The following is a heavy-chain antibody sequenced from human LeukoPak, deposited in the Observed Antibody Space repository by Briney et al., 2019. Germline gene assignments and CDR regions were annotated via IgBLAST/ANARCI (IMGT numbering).Heavy chain of an antibody. CDR3: ARAQLTPGTTVRGDPKRGKRYYFDY. J-gene: IGHJ4*02. Sequence: GASVKVSCKASGYTFTSYDINWVRQATGQGLEWMGWMNPNSGNTGYAQKFQGRVTMTRNTSISTAYMELSSLRSEDTAVYYCARAQLTPGTTVRGDPKRGKRYYFDYWGQGTLVTVSS. CDR2: MNPNSGNT. V-gene: IGHV1-8*01. D-gene: IGHD4-17*01. CDR1: GYTFTSYD.